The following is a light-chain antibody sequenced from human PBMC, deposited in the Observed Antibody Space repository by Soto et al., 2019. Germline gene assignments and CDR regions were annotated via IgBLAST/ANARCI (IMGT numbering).Light chain of an antibody. CDR1: QGISSW. CDR2: GAS. CDR3: QQYSRLWS. V-gene: IGKV1D-16*01. J-gene: IGKJ1*01. Sequence: DIQMTQSPSSLSASVGDRVTITVRASQGISSWLAWYQQKPEKAPKLLIYGASSLESGVPPRFSGDGSGTEFTLTISSLQRDDFGIYYCQQYSRLWSFGQGTKVDIK.